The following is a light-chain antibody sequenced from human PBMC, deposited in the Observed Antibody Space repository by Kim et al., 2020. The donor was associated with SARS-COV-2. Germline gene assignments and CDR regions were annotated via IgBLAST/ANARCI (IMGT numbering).Light chain of an antibody. CDR3: QQYENWLT. Sequence: EIVMTQSPATLSVSPGERVTLSCRASQSVRQNLAWYQQKPGQAPRLLIYRASTRATGIPVRFIGSGSGTAFTLTITSLQSDDSAVYYCQQYENWLTFGGGTKVDIK. J-gene: IGKJ4*01. CDR1: QSVRQN. V-gene: IGKV3D-15*01. CDR2: RAS.